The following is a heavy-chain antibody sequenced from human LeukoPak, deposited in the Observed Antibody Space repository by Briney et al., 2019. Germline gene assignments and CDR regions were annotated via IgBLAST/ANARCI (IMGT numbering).Heavy chain of an antibody. J-gene: IGHJ3*02. CDR1: GYTFSSYS. D-gene: IGHD6-6*01. CDR3: ALIEYSSSDDAFDI. V-gene: IGHV3-21*01. CDR2: ISSSSSYI. Sequence: GGSLRLSCAASGYTFSSYSMNWVRQAPGKGLEWVSSISSSSSYIYYADSVKGRFTIPRDNAKNSLYLQMNSLRAEDTAVYYCALIEYSSSDDAFDIWGQGTMVTVSS.